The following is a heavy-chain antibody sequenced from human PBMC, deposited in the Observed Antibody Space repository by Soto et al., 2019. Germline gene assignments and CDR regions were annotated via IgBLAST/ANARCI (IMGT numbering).Heavy chain of an antibody. Sequence: EVQLVETGGGLIQPGGSLRLSCVASGFSVTSNYMTWVRQAPGKGPEWVSVMYSNGHTYYADSVEGRFTISRDRSSNTLCLQMTSLRREDTAVYYCARESGSPVTYHYSYGMDVWGQGTTVTVSS. CDR2: MYSNGHT. J-gene: IGHJ6*02. D-gene: IGHD4-17*01. CDR3: ARESGSPVTYHYSYGMDV. V-gene: IGHV3-53*05. CDR1: GFSVTSNY.